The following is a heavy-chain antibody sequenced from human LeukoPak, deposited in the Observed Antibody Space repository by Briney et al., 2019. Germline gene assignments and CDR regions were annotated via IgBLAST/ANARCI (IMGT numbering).Heavy chain of an antibody. J-gene: IGHJ3*02. V-gene: IGHV3-48*01. D-gene: IGHD2-15*01. CDR2: ISSSSSTI. CDR3: ARRDGSTWPVNAIDI. Sequence: GGSLRLSCAASGFTFSSYSMNWVRQAPGKGLEWVSYISSSSSTIYYADSVKGRFTISRDNSKNTLYLQMNSLRTDDTAVYYCARRDGSTWPVNAIDIWGQGTMVTVSS. CDR1: GFTFSSYS.